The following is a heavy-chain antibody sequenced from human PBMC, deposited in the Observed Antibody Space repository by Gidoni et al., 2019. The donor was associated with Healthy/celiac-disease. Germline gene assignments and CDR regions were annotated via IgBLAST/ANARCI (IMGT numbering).Heavy chain of an antibody. CDR1: GFTFGDYA. CDR3: TRDCSGGSCYLPLFNYYYYYGMDV. J-gene: IGHJ6*02. D-gene: IGHD2-15*01. Sequence: EVQLVESGGGLVQPGRSLRLSCTASGFTFGDYAISWFRQAPGKGLEWVGFIRSKAYGGTTEYAASVKGRFTISRDDSKSIAYLQMNSLKTEDTAVYYCTRDCSGGSCYLPLFNYYYYYGMDVWGQGTTVTVSS. CDR2: IRSKAYGGTT. V-gene: IGHV3-49*03.